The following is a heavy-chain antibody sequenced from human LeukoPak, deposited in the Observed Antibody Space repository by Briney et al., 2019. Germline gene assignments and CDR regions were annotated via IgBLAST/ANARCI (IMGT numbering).Heavy chain of an antibody. Sequence: GGSLRLSCAASGFTVSINYMSWVRQVPGKGLEWVSVIYSGGYTYYADSVKGRFTISRDDSKNTLYLQMSSLRAEDTAVYYCARESSGIAATDKIDFWGQGTLVTVSS. V-gene: IGHV3-53*01. CDR1: GFTVSINY. J-gene: IGHJ4*02. D-gene: IGHD6-13*01. CDR3: ARESSGIAATDKIDF. CDR2: IYSGGYT.